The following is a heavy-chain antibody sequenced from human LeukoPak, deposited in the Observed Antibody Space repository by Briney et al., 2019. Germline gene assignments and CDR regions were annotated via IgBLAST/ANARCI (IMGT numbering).Heavy chain of an antibody. CDR3: AREGNRGYSYGYFDY. Sequence: SQTLSLTCTVSGGSISSGDYYWSWIRQPPGKGLEWIGRIYTSGSTNYNPSLKSRVTISVDTSKNQFSLKLSSVTAADTAVYDCAREGNRGYSYGYFDYWGQGTLVTVSS. D-gene: IGHD5-18*01. CDR1: GGSISSGDYY. CDR2: IYTSGST. J-gene: IGHJ4*02. V-gene: IGHV4-61*02.